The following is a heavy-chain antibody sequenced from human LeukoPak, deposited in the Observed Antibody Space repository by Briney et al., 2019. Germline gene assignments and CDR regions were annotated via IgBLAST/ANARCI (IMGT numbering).Heavy chain of an antibody. V-gene: IGHV3-7*01. CDR1: GFTFSNYD. Sequence: PGGSLRLSCVASGFTFSNYDMNWVRQAPGKGLEWVANIKQDGSEKYYVDSVKGRFTISRDNAKNSLYLQMNSLRAEDTAVYYCARRAWGSDYYYYYMDVWGKGTTVTVSS. J-gene: IGHJ6*03. CDR2: IKQDGSEK. D-gene: IGHD7-27*01. CDR3: ARRAWGSDYYYYYMDV.